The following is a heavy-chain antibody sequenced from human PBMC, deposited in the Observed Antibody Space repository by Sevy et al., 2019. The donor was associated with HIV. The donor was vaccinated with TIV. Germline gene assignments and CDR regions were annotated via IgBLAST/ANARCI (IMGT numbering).Heavy chain of an antibody. Sequence: GGSLRLSCAASGFTFSSYAMSWVRQAPGKGLEWVSAISGRGGSTYYADSVKGRFTISRDNSKNTLYLQMNSLRAEDTAVYYCAKVLVTMIVVANYFDYWGQGTLVTVSS. J-gene: IGHJ4*02. D-gene: IGHD3-22*01. V-gene: IGHV3-23*01. CDR2: ISGRGGST. CDR3: AKVLVTMIVVANYFDY. CDR1: GFTFSSYA.